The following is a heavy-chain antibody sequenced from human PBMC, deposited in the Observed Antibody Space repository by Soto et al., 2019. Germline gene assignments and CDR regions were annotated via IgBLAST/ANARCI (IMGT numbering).Heavy chain of an antibody. CDR3: AKDVRRIVVVVAAKAYFDY. Sequence: LRLSCAASGFTFSSYAMSLVRQAPWKGLEWVSAISGSGGSTYYADSVKGRFTISRDNSKNTLYLQMNSLRAEDTAVYYCAKDVRRIVVVVAAKAYFDYWGQGTLVTVSS. J-gene: IGHJ4*02. CDR1: GFTFSSYA. V-gene: IGHV3-23*01. CDR2: ISGSGGST. D-gene: IGHD2-15*01.